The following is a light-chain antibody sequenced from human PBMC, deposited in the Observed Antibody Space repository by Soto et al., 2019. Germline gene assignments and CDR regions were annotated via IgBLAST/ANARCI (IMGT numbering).Light chain of an antibody. CDR3: QQRTDRRFS. J-gene: IGKJ2*01. CDR1: QGNNTF. Sequence: IQLTQSPSSLSASVGDRVTISCLASQGNNTFVAWYQQKSGKAPKLLIFAASTLQSGVPSRFSGSGSVTDFTLTISSLQPEDFATYYCQQRTDRRFSVGQGTKVDSK. CDR2: AAS. V-gene: IGKV1-9*01.